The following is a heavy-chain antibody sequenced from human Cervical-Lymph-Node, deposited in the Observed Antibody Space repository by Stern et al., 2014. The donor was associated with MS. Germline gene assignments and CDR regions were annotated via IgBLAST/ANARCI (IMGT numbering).Heavy chain of an antibody. J-gene: IGHJ3*02. CDR2: ISASNVNS. CDR1: GYTFTSYG. D-gene: IGHD2-15*01. CDR3: AKGLLGSENAFDI. Sequence: QMQLVQSGAEVKKPGPSVKVSCKASGYTFTSYGISWVRQAPGQGLEWMGWISASNVNSNNAQKIRGRFTMTTDTSTGTAYMKQRSLRSDDTAVYYWAKGLLGSENAFDIWGQGTLVTVSS. V-gene: IGHV1-18*01.